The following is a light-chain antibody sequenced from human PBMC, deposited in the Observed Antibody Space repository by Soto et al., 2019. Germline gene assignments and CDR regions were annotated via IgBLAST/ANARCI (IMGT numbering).Light chain of an antibody. CDR2: TAS. V-gene: IGKV1-27*01. Sequence: DIQITQSPSSLSSSVGDRVTITCRASQGIGNNLAWYQQKPGKVPKVLIYTASTLHSGVPSRFSGSGSGTDFTLTINSLQPEDVATYFCQKYDSVPWSFGQGTRWIS. CDR1: QGIGNN. CDR3: QKYDSVPWS. J-gene: IGKJ1*01.